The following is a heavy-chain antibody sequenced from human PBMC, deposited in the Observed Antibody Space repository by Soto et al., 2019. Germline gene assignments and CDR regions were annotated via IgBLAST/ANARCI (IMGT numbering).Heavy chain of an antibody. CDR3: AGSYGYNYYYGMDV. J-gene: IGHJ6*02. V-gene: IGHV1-69*13. Sequence: TVKVSCKASGGTFSSYAISWVRQAPGQGLEWMGGIIPIFGTANYAQKFQGRVTITADESTSTAYMELSSLRSEDTAVYYCAGSYGYNYYYGMDVWGQGTTVTVSS. D-gene: IGHD5-18*01. CDR1: GGTFSSYA. CDR2: IIPIFGTA.